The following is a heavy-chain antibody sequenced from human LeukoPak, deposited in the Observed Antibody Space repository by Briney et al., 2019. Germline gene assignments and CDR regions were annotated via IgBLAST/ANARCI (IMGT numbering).Heavy chain of an antibody. Sequence: GASVKVSCKASGYTFTGYAISWVRQAPGQGLEWMGGIIPIFGTANYAQKFQGRVTITADESTSTAYMELSSLRSEDTAVYYCARPYYDILTGYYPKYYYYYMDVWGKGTTVTVSS. V-gene: IGHV1-69*13. CDR1: GYTFTGYA. D-gene: IGHD3-9*01. CDR2: IIPIFGTA. CDR3: ARPYYDILTGYYPKYYYYYMDV. J-gene: IGHJ6*03.